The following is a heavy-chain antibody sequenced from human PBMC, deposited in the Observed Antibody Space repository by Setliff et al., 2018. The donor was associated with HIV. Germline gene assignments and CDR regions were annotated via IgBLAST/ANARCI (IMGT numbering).Heavy chain of an antibody. Sequence: LCLTCTVSGGSLSNHYWSWLRQSPKNGLEWIGYVYYSGSTNYKPSFKSRVSISVDTSRNQFSLNLTSLTTADTAMYYCARSYYDFWNGLPRSFDVWGQGTMVTVSS. CDR3: ARSYYDFWNGLPRSFDV. CDR1: GGSLSNHY. J-gene: IGHJ3*01. D-gene: IGHD3-3*01. V-gene: IGHV4-59*11. CDR2: VYYSGST.